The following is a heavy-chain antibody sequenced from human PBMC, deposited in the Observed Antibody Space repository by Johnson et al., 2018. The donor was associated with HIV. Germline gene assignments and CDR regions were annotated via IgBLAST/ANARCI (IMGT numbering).Heavy chain of an antibody. Sequence: VQVVESGGGMVQPGKSLGLSCTVSGFTFSTNAMHWVRQSPGKGLEWVSGISWNSGSIGYADSVKGRFTISRDNAKKSLYLQMNSLRAEDTAVYYCANRGQDYYDSSGYNLDAFDMWGQGTMVTVSS. J-gene: IGHJ3*02. D-gene: IGHD3-22*01. V-gene: IGHV3-9*01. CDR1: GFTFSTNA. CDR3: ANRGQDYYDSSGYNLDAFDM. CDR2: ISWNSGSI.